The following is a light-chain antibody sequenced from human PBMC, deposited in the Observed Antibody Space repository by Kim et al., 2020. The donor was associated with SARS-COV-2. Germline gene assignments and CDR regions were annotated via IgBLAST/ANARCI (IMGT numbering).Light chain of an antibody. CDR1: SLRSYY. CDR3: NSRDSSGNHLTV. J-gene: IGLJ2*01. Sequence: SSELTQDPAVSVALGQTVRITCQGDSLRSYYASWYQQKPGQAPVLVIYGKNNRPSGIPDRFSGSSSGNTASLTNTGAQAEDEADYYCNSRDSSGNHLTVFGGGTQLTVL. CDR2: GKN. V-gene: IGLV3-19*01.